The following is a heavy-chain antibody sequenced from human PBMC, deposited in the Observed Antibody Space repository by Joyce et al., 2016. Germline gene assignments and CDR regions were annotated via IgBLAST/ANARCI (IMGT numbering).Heavy chain of an antibody. CDR3: ARNPRVSAEAFDI. CDR1: GGSISSGHYH. Sequence: QVQLQESGPGLVKPSQTLSLLCTVSGGSISSGHYHWSWIRQHPGKGLEWIGYIYCSGSTYYNPSLKSRVTISVDTSKNQFSLNLDSVTAADTAVYYCARNPRVSAEAFDIWGQGTMVTVSS. CDR2: IYCSGST. J-gene: IGHJ3*02. V-gene: IGHV4-31*03. D-gene: IGHD3-3*01.